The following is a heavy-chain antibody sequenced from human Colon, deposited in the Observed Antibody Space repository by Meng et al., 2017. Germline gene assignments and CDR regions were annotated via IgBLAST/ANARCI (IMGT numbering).Heavy chain of an antibody. CDR2: IYSGGST. V-gene: IGHV3-66*02. CDR3: ARDCVVRGVCAFDI. Sequence: GESLKISCAASGFTVSSNYMSWVRQAPGKGLEWVSVIYSGGSTYYADSVKGRFTISRDNSKNTLYLQMNSLRAEDTAAYYCARDCVVRGVCAFDIWGQGTMVTVSS. CDR1: GFTVSSNY. J-gene: IGHJ3*02. D-gene: IGHD3-10*01.